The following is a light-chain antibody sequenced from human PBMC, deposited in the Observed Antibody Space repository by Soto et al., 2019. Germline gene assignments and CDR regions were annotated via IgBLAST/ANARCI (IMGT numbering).Light chain of an antibody. J-gene: IGKJ1*01. Sequence: VLSQSPGRVSLSPGERATLSCRASQSVPSTYFAWYQQKPGQPPRLLISGTSNRATGIPDRFSGSGSGTDFTLTISRLEPEDFAVYYCQQRGNRPPWTFGHGTKVDI. CDR3: QQRGNRPPWT. CDR1: QSVPSTY. CDR2: GTS. V-gene: IGKV3D-20*02.